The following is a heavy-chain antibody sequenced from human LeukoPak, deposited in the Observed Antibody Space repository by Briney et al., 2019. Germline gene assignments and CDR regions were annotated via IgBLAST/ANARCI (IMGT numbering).Heavy chain of an antibody. V-gene: IGHV3-23*01. CDR1: GFTFSSYG. Sequence: GGSLRLSCAASGFTFSSYGMSWVRQAPGKGLEWVSAIRGSGGSTYYADSVKGRFTISRDNSKNTLYVQMNSLRAEDTAFYYCAKGGEVSSWYKRLKLYFDSWSRGTLVTVSS. CDR2: IRGSGGST. CDR3: AKGGEVSSWYKRLKLYFDS. J-gene: IGHJ4*02. D-gene: IGHD6-13*01.